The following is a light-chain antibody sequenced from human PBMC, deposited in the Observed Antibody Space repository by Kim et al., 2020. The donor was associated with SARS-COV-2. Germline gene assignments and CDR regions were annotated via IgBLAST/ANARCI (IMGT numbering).Light chain of an antibody. J-gene: IGLJ2*01. V-gene: IGLV3-25*03. CDR2: RDK. CDR3: QSADISGTSWI. Sequence: PGRAPILVLYRDKERPSWIPARFSGSRSGTTVTLTISGVQAEDEPDYFCQSADISGTSWIFGGVTQLTVL.